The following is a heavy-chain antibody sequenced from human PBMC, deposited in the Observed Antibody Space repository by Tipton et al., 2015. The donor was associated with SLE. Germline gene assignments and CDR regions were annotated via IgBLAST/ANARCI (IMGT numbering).Heavy chain of an antibody. CDR1: GGSISSGDYY. V-gene: IGHV4-30-4*01. Sequence: TLSLTCTVSGGSISSGDYYWSWIRQPPGKGLEWIGYISYSGSTSYYPSLKSRVTISLHTSKNQFSLRLSSVTAADTAVYFCARDLDGGNSGPFFDFWGQGTLVTVSS. D-gene: IGHD4-23*01. CDR3: ARDLDGGNSGPFFDF. J-gene: IGHJ4*02. CDR2: ISYSGST.